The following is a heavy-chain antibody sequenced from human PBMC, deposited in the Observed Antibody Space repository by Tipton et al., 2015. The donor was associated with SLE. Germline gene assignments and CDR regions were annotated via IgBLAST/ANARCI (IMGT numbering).Heavy chain of an antibody. CDR1: GGSISNKNYY. V-gene: IGHV4-39*07. D-gene: IGHD2-15*01. CDR2: VYDSGNT. J-gene: IGHJ3*01. CDR3: EGTKDVFDV. Sequence: TLSLTCTVSGGSISNKNYYWGWIRQPPGKGLEWIGSVYDSGNTYYNPSLKSRVAISVDTSKNQFSLKLTSVTDADTAVYYCEGTKDVFDVWGLGTTVTVSS.